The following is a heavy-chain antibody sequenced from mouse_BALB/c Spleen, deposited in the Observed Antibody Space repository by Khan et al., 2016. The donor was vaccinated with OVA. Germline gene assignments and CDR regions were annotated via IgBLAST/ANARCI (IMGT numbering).Heavy chain of an antibody. CDR3: ARSVTITTVVATDFDY. J-gene: IGHJ2*01. Sequence: EVKLLESGPGLVKPSQSLSLTCTVTGYSITRDYAWNWIRQFPGNTLEWMGYISYSGRTSYNPSLKSRIPITRDTSKNQFFLQLNSVTTEDTATYYCARSVTITTVVATDFDYWGQGTTLTVSS. V-gene: IGHV3-2*02. CDR1: GYSITRDYA. CDR2: ISYSGRT. D-gene: IGHD1-1*01.